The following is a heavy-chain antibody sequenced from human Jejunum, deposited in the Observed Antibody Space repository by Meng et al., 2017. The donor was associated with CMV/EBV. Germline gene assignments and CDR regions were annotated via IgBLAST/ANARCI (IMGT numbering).Heavy chain of an antibody. D-gene: IGHD4-11*01. CDR3: AKASTYPSNPTVY. CDR2: ISGTGDNT. J-gene: IGHJ4*02. Sequence: SGFTFSSYAMSWVRQAPGKGLEWVSGISGTGDNTYYADSVKGRFTISRDNSKNTVYVQMNSLRGDDTAVYYCAKASTYPSNPTVYWGQGTLVTVSS. V-gene: IGHV3-23*01. CDR1: GFTFSSYA.